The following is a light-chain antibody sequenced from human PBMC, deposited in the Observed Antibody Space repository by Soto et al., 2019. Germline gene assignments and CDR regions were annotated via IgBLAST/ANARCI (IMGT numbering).Light chain of an antibody. CDR3: QQYYSTPLT. J-gene: IGKJ2*01. CDR2: AAS. CDR1: QGISSY. Sequence: AIRMTQSPSSFSASTGDRVTITCRASQGISSYLAWYQQKPGKAPKLLIYAASTLQSGVPSRFSGSGSGTDFTLTISCLQSEDVAVYYCQQYYSTPLTFGQGTKLEIK. V-gene: IGKV1-8*01.